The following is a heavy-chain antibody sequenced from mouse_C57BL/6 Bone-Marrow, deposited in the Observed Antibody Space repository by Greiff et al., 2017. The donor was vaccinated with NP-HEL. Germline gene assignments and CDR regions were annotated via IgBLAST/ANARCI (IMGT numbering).Heavy chain of an antibody. V-gene: IGHV5-6*01. CDR1: GFTFSSYG. Sequence: EVKLVESGGDLVKPGGSLKLSCAASGFTFSSYGMSWVRQTPDKRLEWVATISSGGSDTYYPDSVKGRFTISRDNAKNTLYLQMSSLKSEDTAMYYCAGPYDYDVAWFAYWGQGTLVTVSA. CDR2: ISSGGSDT. D-gene: IGHD2-4*01. CDR3: AGPYDYDVAWFAY. J-gene: IGHJ3*01.